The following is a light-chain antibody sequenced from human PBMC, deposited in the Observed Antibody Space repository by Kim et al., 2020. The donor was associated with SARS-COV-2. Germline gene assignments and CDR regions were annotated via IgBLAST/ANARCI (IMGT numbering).Light chain of an antibody. V-gene: IGLV3-21*04. CDR1: SIGSNS. J-gene: IGLJ2*01. CDR2: YDS. Sequence: SYELTQPPSVSVAPGKTARVSCGGNSIGSNSVHWYQQKSGQAPVLVISYDSDRPSGIPERFSGSNSGNTATLTISRVEAGDEGDYYCQVWDSESDHRVVFGGGTQLTVL. CDR3: QVWDSESDHRVV.